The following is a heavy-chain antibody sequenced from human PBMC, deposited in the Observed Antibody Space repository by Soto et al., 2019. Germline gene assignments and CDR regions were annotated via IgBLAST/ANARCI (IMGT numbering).Heavy chain of an antibody. D-gene: IGHD5-18*01. J-gene: IGHJ5*02. CDR3: ATQVWNTAMRWFDP. V-gene: IGHV1-24*01. CDR2: VDPEDGET. CDR1: GYTLTELS. Sequence: ASVKVSCKVSGYTLTELSMHWVRQAPGKGLEWMGGVDPEDGETIYAQKFQGRVTMTEDTSTDTAYMGLSSLRSEDTAVYYCATQVWNTAMRWFDPWGQGTLVTVSS.